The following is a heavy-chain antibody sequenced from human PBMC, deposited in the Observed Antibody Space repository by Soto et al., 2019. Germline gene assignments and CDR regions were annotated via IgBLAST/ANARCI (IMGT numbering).Heavy chain of an antibody. CDR2: IIPIFGTA. V-gene: IGHV1-69*13. Sequence: SVKVSCKASGGTFSSYAISWVRQAPGQGLEWMGGIIPIFGTANHAQKFQGRVTITADESTSTAYMELSSLRSEDTAVYYCARRARPEYSSSSAWHNNNWFDPWVQGTLVTAPQ. CDR3: ARRARPEYSSSSAWHNNNWFDP. CDR1: GGTFSSYA. D-gene: IGHD6-6*01. J-gene: IGHJ5*02.